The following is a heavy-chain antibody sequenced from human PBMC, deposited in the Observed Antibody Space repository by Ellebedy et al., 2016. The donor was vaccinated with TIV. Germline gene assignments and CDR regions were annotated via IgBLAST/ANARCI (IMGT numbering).Heavy chain of an antibody. V-gene: IGHV4-59*04. CDR1: GGSLSGYY. J-gene: IGHJ4*02. Sequence: MPSETLSLTCAVSGGSLSGYYWSWIRQPPGKGLEWIGSIYYSGSTYYYPSLKSRVTMSIDTSKNQSSLKLSSVTAADTAVYYCARHHTVERGAIDYWGQGTLVTVSS. D-gene: IGHD1-1*01. CDR3: ARHHTVERGAIDY. CDR2: IYYSGST.